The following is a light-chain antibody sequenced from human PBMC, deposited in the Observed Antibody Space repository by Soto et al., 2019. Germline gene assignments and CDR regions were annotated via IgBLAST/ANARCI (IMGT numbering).Light chain of an antibody. CDR3: NSYTSSSTLV. Sequence: QSALTQPASVSGSPGQSITISCTGTSSDVGGHNYVSWYQQHPGKAPKLMIYDVTNRPSGVSNRFSGSKSGNTASLTISGLPDEDEADYYCNSYTSSSTLVFGTGTKLTVL. J-gene: IGLJ1*01. CDR2: DVT. CDR1: SSDVGGHNY. V-gene: IGLV2-14*03.